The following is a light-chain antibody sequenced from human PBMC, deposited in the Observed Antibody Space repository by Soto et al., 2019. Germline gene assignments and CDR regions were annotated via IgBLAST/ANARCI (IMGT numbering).Light chain of an antibody. Sequence: EIVLKQSPATLSLSPGERATLSCRASQSVSSSYLACYQQKPGQAPRLLFYGASSRATGIPDRFSGSGSGTDFTLTISRLEPEDFAVYYCQQYGSSPLFGQGTKVEIK. CDR3: QQYGSSPL. CDR1: QSVSSSY. CDR2: GAS. J-gene: IGKJ1*01. V-gene: IGKV3-20*01.